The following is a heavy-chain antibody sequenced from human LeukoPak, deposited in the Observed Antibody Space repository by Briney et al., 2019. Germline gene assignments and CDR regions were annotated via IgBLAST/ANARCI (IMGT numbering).Heavy chain of an antibody. CDR3: ARDSTEGYDFWSGYPYYWYFDL. Sequence: SETLSLTCTVSGGSISSGSYYWSCIRQPAGKGLEWTGRIYTSGSTNYNPSLKSRVTISVDTSKNQFSLKLSSVTAADTAVYYCARDSTEGYDFWSGYPYYWYFDLWGRGTLVTVSS. D-gene: IGHD3-3*01. CDR1: GGSISSGSYY. J-gene: IGHJ2*01. CDR2: IYTSGST. V-gene: IGHV4-61*02.